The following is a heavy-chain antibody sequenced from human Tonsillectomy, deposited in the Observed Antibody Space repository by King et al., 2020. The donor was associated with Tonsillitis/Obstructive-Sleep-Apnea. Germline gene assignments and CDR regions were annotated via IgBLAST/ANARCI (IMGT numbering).Heavy chain of an antibody. J-gene: IGHJ2*01. CDR2: IKQDGSEK. V-gene: IGHV3-7*02. CDR3: ASGTTVTALYWYFDR. CDR1: GFTFSSYW. D-gene: IGHD4-17*01. Sequence: VQLVESGGGLVQPGGSLRLSCAASGFTFSSYWMSWVRQAPGKGLEWVANIKQDGSEKYYVDSVKGRFTISRDNAKNSLYLQMNSLRAEDTAVYYCASGTTVTALYWYFDRWGRGALVTVSS.